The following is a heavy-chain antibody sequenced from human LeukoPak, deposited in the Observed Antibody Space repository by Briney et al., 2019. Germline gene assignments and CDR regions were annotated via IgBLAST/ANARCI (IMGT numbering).Heavy chain of an antibody. D-gene: IGHD4-17*01. V-gene: IGHV4-39*07. Sequence: PSETLSLTCTVSGGSISSSSYYWGWIRQPPGKGLGWIGSIYYSGSTYYNPSLKSRVTISVDTSKNQFSLKLSSVTAADTAVYYCAYGDSGSADAFDIWGQGTMVTVSS. CDR3: AYGDSGSADAFDI. CDR2: IYYSGST. CDR1: GGSISSSSYY. J-gene: IGHJ3*02.